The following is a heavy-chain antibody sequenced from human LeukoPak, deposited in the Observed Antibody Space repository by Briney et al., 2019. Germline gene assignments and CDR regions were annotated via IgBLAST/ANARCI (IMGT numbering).Heavy chain of an antibody. CDR3: AQRILTGYYFDY. Sequence: SETLSLTCTVSGGSISSGGYYWSWIRQHPGKGLEWIGYTYYSGSTYYNPSLKSRVTISVDTSKNQFSLKLSSVTAADTAVYYCAQRILTGYYFDYWAREPWSPSPQ. D-gene: IGHD3-9*01. V-gene: IGHV4-31*03. J-gene: IGHJ4*02. CDR1: GGSISSGGYY. CDR2: TYYSGST.